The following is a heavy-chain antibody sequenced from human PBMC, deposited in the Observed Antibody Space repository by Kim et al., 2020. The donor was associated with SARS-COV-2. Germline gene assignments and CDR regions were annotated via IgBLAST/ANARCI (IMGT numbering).Heavy chain of an antibody. V-gene: IGHV3-23*01. CDR3: AKRDVYMVRPYYFDY. CDR2: ISGSGGST. CDR1: GFTFSSYA. D-gene: IGHD3-10*01. J-gene: IGHJ4*02. Sequence: GGSLRLSCAASGFTFSSYAMSWVRQAPGKGLEWVSAISGSGGSTYYADSVKGRFTISRDNSKNTLYLQMNSLRAEDTAVYYCAKRDVYMVRPYYFDYWGQEPLVTVSS.